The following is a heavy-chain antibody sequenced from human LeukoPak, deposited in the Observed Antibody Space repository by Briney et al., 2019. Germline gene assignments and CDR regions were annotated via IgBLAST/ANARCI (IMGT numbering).Heavy chain of an antibody. CDR2: IYYSGST. CDR1: GGSISRYY. J-gene: IGHJ4*02. V-gene: IGHV4-59*08. D-gene: IGHD3-10*01. CDR3: ARSRGVRMFDY. Sequence: PETLSLTCTLPGGSISRYYWSSIRQPPREGLEWIGYIYYSGSTNYNLSLKSRVTISVDTSKNQLSLKLSSVTAADTAVYYCARSRGVRMFDYWGQGTLVTVSS.